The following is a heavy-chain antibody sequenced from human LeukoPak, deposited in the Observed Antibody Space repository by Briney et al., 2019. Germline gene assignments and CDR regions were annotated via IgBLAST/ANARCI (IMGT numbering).Heavy chain of an antibody. V-gene: IGHV3-15*01. D-gene: IGHD2-15*01. CDR1: GFTFSNAW. CDR2: IKSKTDGGTT. Sequence: GGSLRLSCAASGFTFSNAWMSWVRQAPGKGLEWVGRIKSKTDGGTTDYAAPVEGRFTISRDDSKNTLYLQMNSLKTEDTAVYYCTTDLGYCSGGSCYAVDNWFDPWGQGTLVTVSS. CDR3: TTDLGYCSGGSCYAVDNWFDP. J-gene: IGHJ5*02.